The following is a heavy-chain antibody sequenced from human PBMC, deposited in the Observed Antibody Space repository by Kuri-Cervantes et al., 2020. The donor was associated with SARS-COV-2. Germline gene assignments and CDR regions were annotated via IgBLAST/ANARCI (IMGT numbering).Heavy chain of an antibody. V-gene: IGHV3-74*01. Sequence: GESLKISCAASGFTFSSYWMHWVRQAPGKGLVWVSRINSDGSSTSYADSVKGRFTISRDNAKNTLYLQMNSLRAEDTAVYYCAREPHIVPAAIYYYYSYGMDVWGQGTTVTVSS. CDR2: INSDGSST. CDR3: AREPHIVPAAIYYYYSYGMDV. CDR1: GFTFSSYW. D-gene: IGHD2-2*01. J-gene: IGHJ6*02.